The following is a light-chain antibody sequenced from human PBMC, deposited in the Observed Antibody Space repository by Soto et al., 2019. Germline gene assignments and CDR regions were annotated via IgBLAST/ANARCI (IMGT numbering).Light chain of an antibody. J-gene: IGKJ1*01. CDR3: QQANSFPRT. V-gene: IGKV1D-12*01. Sequence: DIQMTQSPSSVSASVGDRVTITCRASQGISRWLAWYQQKPGKAPNLLIYTASNLQSGVPSRFSGSGSGTDFTLTISSLQPEDFATYYCQQANSFPRTFGQGTKVEI. CDR2: TAS. CDR1: QGISRW.